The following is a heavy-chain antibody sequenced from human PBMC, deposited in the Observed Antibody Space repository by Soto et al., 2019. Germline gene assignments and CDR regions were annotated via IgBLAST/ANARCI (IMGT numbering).Heavy chain of an antibody. D-gene: IGHD3-3*01. J-gene: IGHJ3*02. CDR1: GGSTSSDGYY. CDR2: IYHSGST. CDR3: ARGVAASDAFDI. V-gene: IGHV4-31*03. Sequence: QVQLQESGPGLVKPSQTLSLTCSVSGGSTSSDGYYWTWIRQHPGKGLEWIGYIYHSGSTYYNPSLKSRLTISIDRSKTQFSLKLSSVTAADTALYYCARGVAASDAFDIWGQGTVVTVS.